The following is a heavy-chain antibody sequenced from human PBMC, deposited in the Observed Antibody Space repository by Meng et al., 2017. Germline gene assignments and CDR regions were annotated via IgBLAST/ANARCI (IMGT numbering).Heavy chain of an antibody. J-gene: IGHJ3*02. CDR2: INHSGST. D-gene: IGHD6-13*01. CDR1: GGSFSGYY. Sequence: QVQLKQWGAGLLNASETLSLTCAVYGGSFSGYYWSWIRQPPGKGLEWIGEINHSGSTNYNPSLKSRVTISVDTSKNQFSLKLSSVTAADTAVYYCARGSGAYSSSWYSRNDAFDIWGQGTMVTVSS. CDR3: ARGSGAYSSSWYSRNDAFDI. V-gene: IGHV4-34*01.